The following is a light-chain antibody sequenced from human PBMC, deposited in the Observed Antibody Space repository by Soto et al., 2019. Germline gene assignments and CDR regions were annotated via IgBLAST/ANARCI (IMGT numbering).Light chain of an antibody. Sequence: DIPMTQSPSTLSASVGDRVTITCRASQSISSWLAWYQQKPGKAPKLLIYDASSLESGVPSRFSGSGSGTEFTLTISSLQPDDFATYYCQQYNSYSYTFGQGIKLEIK. J-gene: IGKJ2*01. CDR1: QSISSW. CDR2: DAS. V-gene: IGKV1-5*01. CDR3: QQYNSYSYT.